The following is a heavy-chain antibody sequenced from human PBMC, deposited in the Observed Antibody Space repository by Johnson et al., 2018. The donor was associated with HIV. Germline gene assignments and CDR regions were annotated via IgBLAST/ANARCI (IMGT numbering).Heavy chain of an antibody. J-gene: IGHJ3*02. CDR3: AKDIGAQYTFGDAFDI. CDR2: ISWNSGSI. D-gene: IGHD2-2*02. V-gene: IGHV3-9*01. CDR1: GFKFDDYA. Sequence: VQLVESGGGVVRPGGSLRLSCAASGFKFDDYAMHWVRQAPGKGLEWVSCISWNSGSIGYADSVKGRFTISRDNAKNSLYLQMNSLRAEDTALYYCAKDIGAQYTFGDAFDIWGQGTMVTVSS.